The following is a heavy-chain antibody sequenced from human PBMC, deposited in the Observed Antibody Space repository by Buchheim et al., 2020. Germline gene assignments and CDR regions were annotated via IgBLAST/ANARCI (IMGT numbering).Heavy chain of an antibody. J-gene: IGHJ4*02. CDR3: AKILGKVGATTRPPPIFDY. V-gene: IGHV3-23*01. CDR2: ISGSGGST. CDR1: GFTFSSYA. D-gene: IGHD1-26*01. Sequence: EVQLLESGGGLVQPGGSLRLSCAASGFTFSSYAMSWVRQAPGKGLEWVSAISGSGGSTYYAASVKGRFTISRDNSKNTLYLQMNSLRAEDTAVYYCAKILGKVGATTRPPPIFDYWGQGTL.